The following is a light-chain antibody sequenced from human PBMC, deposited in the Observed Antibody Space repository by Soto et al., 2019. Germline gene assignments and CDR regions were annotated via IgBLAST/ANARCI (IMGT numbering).Light chain of an antibody. CDR3: QQRTNWPPLT. V-gene: IGKV3-11*01. Sequence: EIVLTQSPATLSLSPGERATLSCRASQSVGTYLAWYQQKPGQAPRLLIYDASNRATGIPARFSGSGSGTDFTLTISGLEPEDFAVYYCQQRTNWPPLTFGGGTKV. J-gene: IGKJ4*01. CDR1: QSVGTY. CDR2: DAS.